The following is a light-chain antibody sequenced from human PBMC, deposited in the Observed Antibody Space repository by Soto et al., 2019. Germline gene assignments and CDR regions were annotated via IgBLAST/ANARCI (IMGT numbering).Light chain of an antibody. CDR3: SAYTVSRTYD. Sequence: QSVLTQPRSVSGSPGQSITISCTGTSSDVGAYNFVSWHQQHPGKAPKLMIYNVYDRPSGISYRFSGSKSGNTASLTISGLQGEDEADYYCSAYTVSRTYDFGTGTKVTVL. CDR1: SSDVGAYNF. V-gene: IGLV2-14*03. CDR2: NVY. J-gene: IGLJ1*01.